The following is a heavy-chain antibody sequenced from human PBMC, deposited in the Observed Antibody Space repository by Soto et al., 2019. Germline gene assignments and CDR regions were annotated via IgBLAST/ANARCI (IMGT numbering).Heavy chain of an antibody. CDR1: GYTFTSYG. D-gene: IGHD5-18*01. Sequence: QVQLVQSGAEVKKPGASVKVSCKASGYTFTSYGISWVRQAPGQGLEWVGWISANNGNTKYAQKVQGRVTVTTHTSTCTAYMVLRRLRSAVTAVYDWARGGYGPYWGQGPRVT. CDR2: ISANNGNT. CDR3: ARGGYGPY. V-gene: IGHV1-18*01. J-gene: IGHJ4*02.